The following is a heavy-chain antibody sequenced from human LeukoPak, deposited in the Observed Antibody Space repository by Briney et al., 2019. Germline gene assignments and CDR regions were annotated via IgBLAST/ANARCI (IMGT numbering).Heavy chain of an antibody. CDR3: ARGGPETGYSRGWDGDY. V-gene: IGHV4-34*01. CDR1: GVSFSGYY. D-gene: IGHD6-19*01. CDR2: INHSGST. Sequence: SETLSLTCAVYGVSFSGYYWIWLRPPPGKGLEWIGDINHSGSTNYNTSLKSRVSISVDTSKNQFSLKLSSVTAADTAVYYCARGGPETGYSRGWDGDYWGQGTLVTVSS. J-gene: IGHJ4*02.